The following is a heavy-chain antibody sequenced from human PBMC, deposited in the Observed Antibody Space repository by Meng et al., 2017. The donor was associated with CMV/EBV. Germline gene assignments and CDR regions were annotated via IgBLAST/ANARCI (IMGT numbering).Heavy chain of an antibody. CDR2: ISSSNSYI. D-gene: IGHD6-19*01. CDR1: GFTFSSYS. V-gene: IGHV3-21*01. J-gene: IGHJ4*02. CDR3: ARAVAGNFDY. Sequence: GESLKISSAASGFTFSSYSMNWVRQAPGKGLEWVSSISSSNSYIYYADSVKGRFTISRDNAKNSLYLQMNSLRAEDTAVYYCARAVAGNFDYWGQGTLVTVSS.